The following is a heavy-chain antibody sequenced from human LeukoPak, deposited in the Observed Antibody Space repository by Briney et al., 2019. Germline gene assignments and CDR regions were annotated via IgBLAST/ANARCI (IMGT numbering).Heavy chain of an antibody. V-gene: IGHV7-4-1*02. D-gene: IGHD3-9*01. CDR1: GYTFTSYA. Sequence: ASVKVSCKASGYTFTSYAMNWVRQAPGQGLEWMGWINTNTGNPTYAQGFTGRFVFSLDASVSTAYLQISSLKAEDTAVYYCARDQGPGYYDILTGYPNAFDIWGQGTMVTVSS. J-gene: IGHJ3*02. CDR2: INTNTGNP. CDR3: ARDQGPGYYDILTGYPNAFDI.